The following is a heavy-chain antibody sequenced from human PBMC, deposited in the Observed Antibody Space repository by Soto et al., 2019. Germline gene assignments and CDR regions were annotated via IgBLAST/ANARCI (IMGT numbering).Heavy chain of an antibody. D-gene: IGHD3-10*01. J-gene: IGHJ6*02. CDR2: IIPIFGTA. Sequence: QVQLVQSGAEVKKPGSSVKVSCKASGGTFSSYAISWVRQAPGQGLEWMGGIIPIFGTANYAQKFQGRVTITADESTVTAYMELSSLRSEDTAVYYCARGAGSGYYGSGSCYYYGMDVWGQGTTVTVSS. CDR3: ARGAGSGYYGSGSCYYYGMDV. V-gene: IGHV1-69*12. CDR1: GGTFSSYA.